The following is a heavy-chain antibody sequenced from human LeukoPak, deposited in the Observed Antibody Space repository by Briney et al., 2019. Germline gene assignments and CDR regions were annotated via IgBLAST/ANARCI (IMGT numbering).Heavy chain of an antibody. J-gene: IGHJ4*02. D-gene: IGHD3-3*01. CDR2: IYYSGST. CDR1: GGSISSYY. CDR3: ARGLEWLLYFDY. V-gene: IGHV4-59*01. Sequence: KPSETLPLTCTVSGGSISSYYWSWIRQPPGKGLEWIGYIYYSGSTNYNPSLKSRVTISVDTSKNQFSLKLSSVTAADTAVYYCARGLEWLLYFDYWGQGTLVTVSS.